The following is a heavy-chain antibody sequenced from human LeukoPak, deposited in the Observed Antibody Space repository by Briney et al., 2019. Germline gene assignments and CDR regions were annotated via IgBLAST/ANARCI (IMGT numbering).Heavy chain of an antibody. CDR1: GFTFSNFW. CDR3: TRERTYNSEDY. D-gene: IGHD1-14*01. CDR2: IKPDGSEK. J-gene: IGHJ4*02. Sequence: GGSLRLSCVASGFTFSNFWMNWVRQAPGKGLEWLANIKPDGSEKYYVDSVKGGFTISRENAKNSLYLQMNSLRVEDTAMYYCTRERTYNSEDYWGQGTLVTVSS. V-gene: IGHV3-7*01.